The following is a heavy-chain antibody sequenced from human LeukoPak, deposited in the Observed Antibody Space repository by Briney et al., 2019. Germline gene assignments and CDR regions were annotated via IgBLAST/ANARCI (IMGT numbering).Heavy chain of an antibody. CDR2: ISGSGGST. CDR3: VRDLNWAFDY. Sequence: GGSLRLSCAASGFTFSSYAMSWVRQAPGKGLEWVSAISGSGGSTYYADSVKGRFTISRDNAKNSLYLQINSLRAEDTAVYYCVRDLNWAFDYWGQGTLVTVSS. J-gene: IGHJ4*02. V-gene: IGHV3-23*01. CDR1: GFTFSSYA. D-gene: IGHD3-16*01.